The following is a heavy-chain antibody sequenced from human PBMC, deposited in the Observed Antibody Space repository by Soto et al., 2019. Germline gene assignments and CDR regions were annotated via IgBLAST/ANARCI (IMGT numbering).Heavy chain of an antibody. D-gene: IGHD2-21*01. J-gene: IGHJ5*02. CDR1: GFTFDDYA. V-gene: IGHV3-9*01. Sequence: GGSLRLSCAASGFTFDDYAMHWVRQAPGKGLEWVSGISWNSGSIGYADSVKGRFTISRDNAKNSLYLQMNSLRAEDTALYYCAKDTTELWGRDNWFDPWGQGTLVTVSS. CDR3: AKDTTELWGRDNWFDP. CDR2: ISWNSGSI.